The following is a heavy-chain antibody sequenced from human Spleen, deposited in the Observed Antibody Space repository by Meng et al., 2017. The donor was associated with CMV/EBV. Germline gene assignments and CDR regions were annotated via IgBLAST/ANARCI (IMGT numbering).Heavy chain of an antibody. V-gene: IGHV1-2*02. CDR1: YTFPGYS. Sequence: YTFPGYSMHWVRQAPGQGLGWMGWINPSSGGTTYAQKYQGRVTMTRDTSISTAYMELSRLRSDDTAVYYCARGWEGILAGYPTPVDYWGQGTLVTVSS. D-gene: IGHD3-9*01. CDR2: INPSSGGT. CDR3: ARGWEGILAGYPTPVDY. J-gene: IGHJ4*02.